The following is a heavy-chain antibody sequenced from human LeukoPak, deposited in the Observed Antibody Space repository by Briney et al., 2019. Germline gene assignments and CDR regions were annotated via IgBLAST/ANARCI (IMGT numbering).Heavy chain of an antibody. Sequence: GGSLRLSCAASGFTFSIYSMNWVRQAPGKGLEWVSSISTTSSFIYYADSVKGRFTVSRDYAKNSLFLQMTSLRAEDTAVYYCARVAYGDYYFDYWGQGTLVTVSS. CDR1: GFTFSIYS. J-gene: IGHJ4*02. V-gene: IGHV3-21*01. D-gene: IGHD4-17*01. CDR3: ARVAYGDYYFDY. CDR2: ISTTSSFI.